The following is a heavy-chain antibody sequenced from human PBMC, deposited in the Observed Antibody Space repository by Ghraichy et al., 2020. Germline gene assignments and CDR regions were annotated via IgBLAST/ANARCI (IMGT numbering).Heavy chain of an antibody. V-gene: IGHV3-30*02. Sequence: GGSLRLSCAASGFTFSSYGMHWVRQAPGKGLEWVAFIRYDGSNKYYADSVKGRFTISRDSSKNTLYLQMNSLRAEDTAVYYCAKSPQLRLDLFDYWGQGTLVTVSS. CDR3: AKSPQLRLDLFDY. CDR1: GFTFSSYG. J-gene: IGHJ4*02. D-gene: IGHD3-3*01. CDR2: IRYDGSNK.